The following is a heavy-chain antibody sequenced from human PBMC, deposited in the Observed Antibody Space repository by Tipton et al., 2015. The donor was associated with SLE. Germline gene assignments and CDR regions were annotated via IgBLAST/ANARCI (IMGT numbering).Heavy chain of an antibody. J-gene: IGHJ4*02. Sequence: GSLRLSCAASGFTFSSYSMNWVRQAPGKGLEWVSSISSSSSYIYYADSVKGRFTISRDNAKDSLYLQMNSLRAEDTAVYYCARDSGYDFWSGPDYWGQGTLVTVSS. CDR2: ISSSSSYI. CDR1: GFTFSSYS. V-gene: IGHV3-21*01. D-gene: IGHD3-3*01. CDR3: ARDSGYDFWSGPDY.